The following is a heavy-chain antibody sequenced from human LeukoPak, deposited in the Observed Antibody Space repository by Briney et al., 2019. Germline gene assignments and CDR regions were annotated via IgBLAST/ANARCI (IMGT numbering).Heavy chain of an antibody. CDR1: GGTFSSYA. CDR2: IIPIFGTA. J-gene: IGHJ3*02. V-gene: IGHV1-69*06. Sequence: GASVKVSCKASGGTFSSYAISWVRQAPGQGLEWMGGIIPIFGTANYAQKFQGRVTITADKSTSTAYMELSSLRSEDTAVYYCARDFRGRYSGSYYTFGAFDIWGQGTMVTVSS. CDR3: ARDFRGRYSGSYYTFGAFDI. D-gene: IGHD1-26*01.